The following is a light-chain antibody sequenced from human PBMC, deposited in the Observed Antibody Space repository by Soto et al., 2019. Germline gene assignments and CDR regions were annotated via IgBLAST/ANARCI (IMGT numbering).Light chain of an antibody. V-gene: IGKV1-27*01. J-gene: IGKJ4*01. CDR1: QGIRNC. CDR2: AAS. CDR3: EKYNSAPLT. Sequence: IQMTPSPSSLSASVGDRVTITCRARQGIRNCLAWYQQKPGKVPKLLIYAASTLQSGVPSRFSGSGSGTDFPVTISSLQPEDVATYYCEKYNSAPLTLGGGTKVDIK.